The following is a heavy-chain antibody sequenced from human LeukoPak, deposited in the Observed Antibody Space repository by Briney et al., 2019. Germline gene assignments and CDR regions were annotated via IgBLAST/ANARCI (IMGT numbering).Heavy chain of an antibody. V-gene: IGHV3-23*01. CDR2: VRGSGTDT. Sequence: GGSLRLSCAASGFTFSNYAMNWVRQAPGKGLEWVSAVRGSGTDTDYADSVKGRFSISRDNSKNTLFLQMNSLRADDTAVYYCARGRGVLGYNFFDFWGQGTHLTVSS. J-gene: IGHJ4*02. D-gene: IGHD5-24*01. CDR3: ARGRGVLGYNFFDF. CDR1: GFTFSNYA.